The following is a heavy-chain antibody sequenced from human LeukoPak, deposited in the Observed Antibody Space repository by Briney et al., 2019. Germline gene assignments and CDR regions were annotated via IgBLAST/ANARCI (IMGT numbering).Heavy chain of an antibody. Sequence: GGSLRPSCAASGFTFSSNFMHWGRQAPDKGLEWVAFISNDGSNKNYIDSVKGRFTISRDNSKNTLYLQMNSLRVEDTAVYFCVKDRSNTWSFDYWGQGTVVTVSS. D-gene: IGHD6-13*01. J-gene: IGHJ4*02. CDR1: GFTFSSNF. CDR3: VKDRSNTWSFDY. CDR2: ISNDGSNK. V-gene: IGHV3-30*18.